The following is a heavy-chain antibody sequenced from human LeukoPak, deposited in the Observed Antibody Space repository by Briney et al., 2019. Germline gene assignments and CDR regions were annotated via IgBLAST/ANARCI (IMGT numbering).Heavy chain of an antibody. D-gene: IGHD3-22*01. J-gene: IGHJ4*02. Sequence: GGSLRLSCADSGFTVSSNFMSWVRQAPGKGLEWVSVVYGGGTTYYADSVKGRFTITRDNSKNALYLQMNGQRVEDSAVYCCARIDSGGFYSAYWGQGTLVTVSS. CDR3: ARIDSGGFYSAY. CDR1: GFTVSSNF. V-gene: IGHV3-53*01. CDR2: VYGGGTT.